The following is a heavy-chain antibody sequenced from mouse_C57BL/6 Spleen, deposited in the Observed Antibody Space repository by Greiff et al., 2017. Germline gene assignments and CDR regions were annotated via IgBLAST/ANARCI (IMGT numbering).Heavy chain of an antibody. J-gene: IGHJ3*01. V-gene: IGHV1-85*01. CDR1: GYTFTSYD. CDR2: ICPRDGST. D-gene: IGHD2-5*01. Sequence: VKLMESGPELVKPGASVKLSCKASGYTFTSYDITWVKQRPGQGLAWIGWICPRDGSTKYNEKCKVKATLTVDTSSSTAYMELHSLTSEDSAVYFCARGEDYSKVFAYWGQGTLVTVSA. CDR3: ARGEDYSKVFAY.